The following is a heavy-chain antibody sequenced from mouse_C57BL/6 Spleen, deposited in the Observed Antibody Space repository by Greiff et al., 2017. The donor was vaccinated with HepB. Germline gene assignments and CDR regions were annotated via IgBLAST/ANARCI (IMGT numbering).Heavy chain of an antibody. V-gene: IGHV1-64*01. CDR2: IHPNSGST. CDR3: ARDGNYGWAWFAY. Sequence: QVQLQQPGAELVKPGASVKLSCKASGYTFTSYWMHWVKQRPGQGLEWIGMIHPNSGSTNYNEKFKSKATLTVDKSSSTAYMQLSSLTSEDSAVYYCARDGNYGWAWFAYWGQGTLVTVSA. J-gene: IGHJ3*01. D-gene: IGHD2-1*01. CDR1: GYTFTSYW.